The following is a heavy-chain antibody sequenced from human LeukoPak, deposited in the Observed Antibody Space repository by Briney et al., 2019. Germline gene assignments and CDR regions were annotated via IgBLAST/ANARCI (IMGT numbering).Heavy chain of an antibody. D-gene: IGHD3-9*01. CDR2: IYPGDSDT. CDR3: ARSFYDILTGYYWYFDL. CDR1: GYSFTSYW. J-gene: IGHJ2*01. Sequence: LGESLKISCKGSGYSFTSYWIGWVRQMPGKGLEWVGIIYPGDSDTRYSPSFQGQVTISADKSISTAYLQWSSLKASDTAMYYCARSFYDILTGYYWYFDLWGRGTLVTVSS. V-gene: IGHV5-51*01.